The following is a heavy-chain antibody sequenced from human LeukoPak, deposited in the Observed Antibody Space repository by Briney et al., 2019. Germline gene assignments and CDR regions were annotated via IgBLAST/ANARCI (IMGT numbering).Heavy chain of an antibody. D-gene: IGHD5-18*01. CDR2: ISTYNDDT. V-gene: IGHV1-18*01. Sequence: GASVKVSCKASGYPFTSYGISWVRQAPGQGLEWVGWISTYNDDTNYTKNFQGRVTMTTDTFKSTVYMELRSLRSDDTALYYCAREEDIQLWETAQRPPHFALDVWGQGTTVTVSS. CDR1: GYPFTSYG. CDR3: AREEDIQLWETAQRPPHFALDV. J-gene: IGHJ6*02.